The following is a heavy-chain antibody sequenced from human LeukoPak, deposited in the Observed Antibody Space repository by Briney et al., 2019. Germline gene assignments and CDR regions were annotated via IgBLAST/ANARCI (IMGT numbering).Heavy chain of an antibody. V-gene: IGHV3-23*01. J-gene: IGHJ6*03. CDR2: ISGSAGSA. CDR1: GFTFSSYA. CDR3: AKAFGKSDEYYYYMDV. Sequence: GGSLRLSCAASGFTFSSYAMRRVRQAPGKGLQGVSSISGSAGSAYYADSVRGRFTISRDNSNNPLSLQMTSLSAEDTAIYYCAKAFGKSDEYYYYMDVWGKGATVTVSS. D-gene: IGHD4-23*01.